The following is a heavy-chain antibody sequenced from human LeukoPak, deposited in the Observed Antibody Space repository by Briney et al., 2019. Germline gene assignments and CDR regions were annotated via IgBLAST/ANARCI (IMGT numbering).Heavy chain of an antibody. V-gene: IGHV4-59*02. CDR2: IYSSGNT. J-gene: IGHJ4*02. CDR1: GGSVSGYY. D-gene: IGHD4-17*01. Sequence: SSETLSLTCTVSGGSVSGYYWSWIRQPPGKGLEWIGYIYSSGNTNYNPSLKSRLTISVDTSKNHFSLKLNSVTAADTAVYYCARHKDSGDYPLDYWGQGTLVTVSS. CDR3: ARHKDSGDYPLDY.